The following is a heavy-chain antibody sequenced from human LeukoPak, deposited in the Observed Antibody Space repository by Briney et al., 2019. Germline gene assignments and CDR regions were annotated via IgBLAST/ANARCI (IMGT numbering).Heavy chain of an antibody. D-gene: IGHD3-3*01. CDR2: ISYDGRQK. Sequence: GRSLRLSCAASGFTFSSYAMHWVRQAPGKGLEWVAVISYDGRQKFYGDSVKGRFTISRDNPKNTVYLQMNSLRNDDTAVYYCARVFLERLTSGYFDNWGQGNLVTVSP. J-gene: IGHJ4*02. V-gene: IGHV3-30-3*01. CDR3: ARVFLERLTSGYFDN. CDR1: GFTFSSYA.